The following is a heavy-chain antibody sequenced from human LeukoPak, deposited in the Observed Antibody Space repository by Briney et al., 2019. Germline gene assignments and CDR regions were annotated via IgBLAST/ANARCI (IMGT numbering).Heavy chain of an antibody. CDR3: ARGRGDPHEYDY. J-gene: IGHJ4*02. CDR2: IKSKTDGGTT. V-gene: IGHV3-15*01. Sequence: GGSLRLSCAASGFTFSNAWMSWVRQAPGKGLEWVGRIKSKTDGGTTDYAAPVKGRFTISRDDSKNTLYLQMNSLKTEDTAVYYCARGRGDPHEYDYWGQGTLVTVSS. CDR1: GFTFSNAW. D-gene: IGHD3-10*01.